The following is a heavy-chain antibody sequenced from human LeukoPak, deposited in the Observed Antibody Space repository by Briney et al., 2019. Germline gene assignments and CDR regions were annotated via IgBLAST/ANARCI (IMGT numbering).Heavy chain of an antibody. CDR1: GFTFADYA. V-gene: IGHV3-9*01. Sequence: PGGSLRLSCAASGFTFADYAMHWVRQAPGKGLEWVSGISWNSGSIGYADSVKGRFTISRDNAKNSLYLQMNSLRAEDTALYYCAKADTTYDYVWGSYRYYFDYWGQGTLVTVSS. J-gene: IGHJ4*02. D-gene: IGHD3-16*02. CDR2: ISWNSGSI. CDR3: AKADTTYDYVWGSYRYYFDY.